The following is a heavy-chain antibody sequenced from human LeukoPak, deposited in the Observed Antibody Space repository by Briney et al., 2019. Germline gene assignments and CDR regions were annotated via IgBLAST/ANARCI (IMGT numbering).Heavy chain of an antibody. CDR3: AKPVADTRNAFDV. D-gene: IGHD2-15*01. V-gene: IGHV3-74*01. CDR2: INSDGTST. Sequence: GGSLRLSCAASGFTFSRYAMSWVRQAPGKGLVWVSRINSDGTSTNYADAAKGRFTISRDNAKNTLYLQMNSLRAEDTAVYYCAKPVADTRNAFDVWGHGTLVTVSS. J-gene: IGHJ3*01. CDR1: GFTFSRYA.